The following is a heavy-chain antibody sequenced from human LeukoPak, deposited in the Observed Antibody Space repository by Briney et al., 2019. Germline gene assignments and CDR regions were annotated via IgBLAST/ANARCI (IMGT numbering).Heavy chain of an antibody. J-gene: IGHJ4*02. V-gene: IGHV1-2*02. CDR2: INPNSGGT. Sequence: ASVKVSCKASGYTFTGYYMRWVRQAPGQGLEWMGWINPNSGGTNYAQKFQGRVTMTRDTSISTAYMELSRLRSDDTAVYYCARVGLWEDYYLDYWAREPWSPSPQ. D-gene: IGHD3-16*01. CDR3: ARVGLWEDYYLDY. CDR1: GYTFTGYY.